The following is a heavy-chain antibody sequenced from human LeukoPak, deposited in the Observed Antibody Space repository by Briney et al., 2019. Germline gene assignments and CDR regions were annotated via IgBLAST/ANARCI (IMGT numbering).Heavy chain of an antibody. CDR2: ISGSGGST. V-gene: IGHV3-23*01. Sequence: GGSLRLSCAASGFTFSSYAMSWVRQAPGKGLEWVSAISGSGGSTYYADSVKGRFTISRDNSKHTLYLQMNSLRAEDTAVYYCAYRKLYSSSWMGAFDIWGQGTMVTVSS. J-gene: IGHJ3*02. D-gene: IGHD6-13*01. CDR1: GFTFSSYA. CDR3: AYRKLYSSSWMGAFDI.